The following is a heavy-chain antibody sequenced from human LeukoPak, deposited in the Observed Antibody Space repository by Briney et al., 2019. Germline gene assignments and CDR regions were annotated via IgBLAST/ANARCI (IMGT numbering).Heavy chain of an antibody. CDR3: ARSGGSGGYYARYYYYSMDV. Sequence: GASVKVSCKASGYTFTSYAINCVRQAPEQGLEWMGWINTNTGNPTYVQGFTGRFVFSLDTSVSSAYLQISSLKAEDTAVYYCARSGGSGGYYARYYYYSMDVWGKGTTVTVSS. J-gene: IGHJ6*03. CDR1: GYTFTSYA. D-gene: IGHD3-10*01. CDR2: INTNTGNP. V-gene: IGHV7-4-1*02.